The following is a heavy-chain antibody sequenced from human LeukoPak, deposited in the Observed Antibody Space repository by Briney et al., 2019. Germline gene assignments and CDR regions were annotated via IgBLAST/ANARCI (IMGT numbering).Heavy chain of an antibody. D-gene: IGHD6-13*01. CDR1: GGSVSSSGYY. Sequence: PSETLSLTCTVSGGSVSSSGYYWGWIRQPPGKGLKWFGSIYYSESTYYNPSLKCRVSISVDPSRYQFSLNLTAVTAADTAVYCCARPGITATGAFDCWGQGTLVTVSS. CDR2: IYYSEST. J-gene: IGHJ4*02. V-gene: IGHV4-39*01. CDR3: ARPGITATGAFDC.